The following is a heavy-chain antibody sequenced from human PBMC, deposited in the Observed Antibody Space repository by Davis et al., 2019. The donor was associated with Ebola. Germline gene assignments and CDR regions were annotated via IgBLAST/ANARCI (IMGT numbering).Heavy chain of an antibody. V-gene: IGHV3-11*01. Sequence: GESLKISCAGSGFTFSDYYMSWIRQAPGRGLEWVSFISGRATTVSYADSVRGRFTISRDNAKNSLYLQMNTLRAEDTAVYFCARGVAVGGFYFDYWGQGTLVTVSS. CDR1: GFTFSDYY. D-gene: IGHD6-19*01. CDR2: ISGRATTV. J-gene: IGHJ4*02. CDR3: ARGVAVGGFYFDY.